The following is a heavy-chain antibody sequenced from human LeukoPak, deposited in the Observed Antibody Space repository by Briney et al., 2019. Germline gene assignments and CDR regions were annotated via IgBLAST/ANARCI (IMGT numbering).Heavy chain of an antibody. CDR2: VSYRGTT. Sequence: PSETLSLTCTVSGVSISSSYWSWIRQSPGKGLEWIGYVSYRGTTKYNPSLKDRVTISMDTSKNQVSLNLSSVTAADTAVYYCARDPGSCSGGSCSLYWYFDLWGRGTLVSVSS. D-gene: IGHD2-15*01. J-gene: IGHJ2*01. CDR1: GVSISSSY. CDR3: ARDPGSCSGGSCSLYWYFDL. V-gene: IGHV4-59*01.